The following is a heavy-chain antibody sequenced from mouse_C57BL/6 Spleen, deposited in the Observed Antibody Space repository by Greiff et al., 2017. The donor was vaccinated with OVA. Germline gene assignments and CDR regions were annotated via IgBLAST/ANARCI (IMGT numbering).Heavy chain of an antibody. CDR1: GYSITSGYY. D-gene: IGHD1-1*01. CDR3: ARDPGYGSSWFAY. Sequence: ESGPGLVKPSQSLSLTCSVTGYSITSGYYWNWIRQFPGNKLEWMGYISYDGSNNYNPSLKNRISITRDTSKNQFFLKLNSVTTEDTATYYCARDPGYGSSWFAYWGQGTLVTVSA. V-gene: IGHV3-6*01. J-gene: IGHJ3*01. CDR2: ISYDGSN.